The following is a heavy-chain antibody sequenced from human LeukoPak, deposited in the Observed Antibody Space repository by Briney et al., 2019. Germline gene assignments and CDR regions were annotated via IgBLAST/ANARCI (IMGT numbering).Heavy chain of an antibody. CDR2: IYHTGST. D-gene: IGHD3-10*01. Sequence: SETLSLTCAVYGGSFSGYYWSWIRQPPGKGLEWIGEIYHTGSTNYNPSLKSRVTISLDPSKNQFSLKLTSVTAADTAVYYCARGDYGSGSYCDSWGQGTLVTVSS. V-gene: IGHV4-34*01. J-gene: IGHJ4*02. CDR3: ARGDYGSGSYCDS. CDR1: GGSFSGYY.